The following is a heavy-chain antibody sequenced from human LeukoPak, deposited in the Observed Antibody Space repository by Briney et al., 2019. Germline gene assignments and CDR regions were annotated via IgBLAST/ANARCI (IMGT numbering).Heavy chain of an antibody. J-gene: IGHJ4*02. CDR2: ISSSSSTI. D-gene: IGHD1-26*01. V-gene: IGHV3-48*04. CDR3: ASAPVGWELPPSRFDY. Sequence: GGSLRLSCAASGFTFSSYSMNWVRQAPGKGLEWVSYISSSSSTIYYADSVKGRFTISRDNAKNSLYLQMNSLRAEDTAVYYCASAPVGWELPPSRFDYWGQGTLVTVSS. CDR1: GFTFSSYS.